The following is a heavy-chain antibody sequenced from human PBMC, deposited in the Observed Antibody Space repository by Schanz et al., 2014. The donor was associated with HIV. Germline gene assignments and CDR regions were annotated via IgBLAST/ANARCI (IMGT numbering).Heavy chain of an antibody. CDR1: GFTFQYYG. CDR2: ISSSSSYM. CDR3: ARETRSCGGDCYPLDY. D-gene: IGHD2-21*02. J-gene: IGHJ4*02. Sequence: EVQLVESGGRLVKPGGSLRLSCAASGFTFQYYGMNWVRQAPGKGLEWVSSISSSSSYMYYADSVKGRFTISRDNAKNSLYLQMNSLRPEDTAVYYCARETRSCGGDCYPLDYWGQGTLVTVSS. V-gene: IGHV3-21*01.